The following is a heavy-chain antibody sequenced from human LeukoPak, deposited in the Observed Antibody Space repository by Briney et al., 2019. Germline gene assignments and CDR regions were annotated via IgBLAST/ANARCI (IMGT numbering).Heavy chain of an antibody. CDR3: ARLTSAAGRYRLDFDY. D-gene: IGHD6-13*01. CDR1: GYTFTGYY. J-gene: IGHJ4*02. CDR2: INPNSGGT. Sequence: ASVEVSCKASGYTFTGYYMHWVRQAPGQGLEWMGWINPNSGGTNYAQKFQGRVTMTRDTSISTAYMELSRLRSDDTAVYYCARLTSAAGRYRLDFDYWGQGTLVTVSS. V-gene: IGHV1-2*02.